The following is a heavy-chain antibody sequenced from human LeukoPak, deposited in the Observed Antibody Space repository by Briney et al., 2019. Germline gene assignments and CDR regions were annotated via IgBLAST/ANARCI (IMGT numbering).Heavy chain of an antibody. J-gene: IGHJ4*02. Sequence: PSETLSLTCTVSGGSISSSTYYWGWIRQPPGKGLEWIGSIFYSGTTYYNPSLKSRVTISADTSRNQFSLKLSSVTAADTAVYFCARDRDGYNIVYFDYWGQGTLVTVSS. CDR2: IFYSGTT. D-gene: IGHD5-24*01. CDR1: GGSISSSTYY. V-gene: IGHV4-39*02. CDR3: ARDRDGYNIVYFDY.